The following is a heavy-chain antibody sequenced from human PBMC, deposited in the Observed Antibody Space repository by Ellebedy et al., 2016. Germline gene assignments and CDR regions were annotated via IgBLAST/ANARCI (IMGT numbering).Heavy chain of an antibody. Sequence: GGSLRLXXAASGFTFNNYGMTWVRQDPGKGLEWVSVISDSGGDTYYADSVKGRFTISRDNSKNTLYLQMNSLRAEDTAIYYCAKSSRVLVFGATRRGNLFDYWGQGTLVTVSS. J-gene: IGHJ4*02. V-gene: IGHV3-23*01. D-gene: IGHD3-3*01. CDR1: GFTFNNYG. CDR3: AKSSRVLVFGATRRGNLFDY. CDR2: ISDSGGDT.